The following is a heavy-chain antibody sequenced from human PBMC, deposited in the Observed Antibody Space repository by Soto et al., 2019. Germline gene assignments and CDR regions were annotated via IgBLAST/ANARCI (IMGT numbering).Heavy chain of an antibody. V-gene: IGHV3-30-3*01. CDR1: GFTFSAYA. Sequence: GGSLRLSCAASGFTFSAYAFHWVRQAPGKGLEWLSVISYDGRETHYADSVEGRFIISRDSSKKTAYLQMNSLRGDDTAVYFCATDPVAVTGSFIDSWGQGTLVTVSS. CDR2: ISYDGRET. CDR3: ATDPVAVTGSFIDS. J-gene: IGHJ4*02. D-gene: IGHD2-21*02.